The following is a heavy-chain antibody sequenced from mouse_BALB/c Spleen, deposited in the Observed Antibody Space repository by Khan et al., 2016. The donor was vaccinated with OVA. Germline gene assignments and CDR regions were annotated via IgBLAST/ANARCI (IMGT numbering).Heavy chain of an antibody. J-gene: IGHJ3*01. V-gene: IGHV2-2*01. CDR2: IWSGGST. Sequence: QVQLKQSGPGLVQPSQSLSITCTVSGFSLTTYGVHWVRQSPGTGLEWLGVIWSGGSTDYNAPFMSRLSISKDNSKSQVFFKMNSLQADDTAVYYCARNSYMYDFTYWGQGTLVTVSA. D-gene: IGHD2-14*01. CDR1: GFSLTTYG. CDR3: ARNSYMYDFTY.